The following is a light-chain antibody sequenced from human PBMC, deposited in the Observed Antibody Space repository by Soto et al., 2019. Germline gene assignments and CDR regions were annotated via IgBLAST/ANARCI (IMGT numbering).Light chain of an antibody. V-gene: IGKV1-39*01. J-gene: IGKJ1*01. CDR3: QQSYYTPT. CDR2: GAS. Sequence: EIQMTQSPSSLSASVGDRVSITCRASQNIKSYLNWYQQKPGKAPKLLIDGASSLQGGVPSRFSGSGSGTEFTLTISSLQAEDSATYYCQQSYYTPTFGQGTKVEIK. CDR1: QNIKSY.